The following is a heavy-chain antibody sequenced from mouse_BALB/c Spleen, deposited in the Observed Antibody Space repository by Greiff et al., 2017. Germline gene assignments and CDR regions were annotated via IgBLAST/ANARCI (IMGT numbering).Heavy chain of an antibody. CDR1: GFSLTSYG. CDR3: AREAGYYGPWYFDV. J-gene: IGHJ1*01. Sequence: QVQLKESGPGLVAPSQSLSITCTVSGFSLTSYGVHWVRQPPGKGLEWLGVIWAGGSTNYNSALMSRLSISKDDSKSQVFLNMNSLQTADTAMYYCAREAGYYGPWYFDVWGAGTSVTVSS. V-gene: IGHV2-9*02. CDR2: IWAGGST. D-gene: IGHD1-1*01.